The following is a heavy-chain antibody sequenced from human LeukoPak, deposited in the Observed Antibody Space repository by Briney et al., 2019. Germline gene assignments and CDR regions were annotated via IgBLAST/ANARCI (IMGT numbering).Heavy chain of an antibody. CDR2: ISYNGEQT. V-gene: IGHV3-64*01. J-gene: IGHJ4*02. D-gene: IGHD3-22*01. Sequence: GGSLRLSCAGSGFTFSQYFMHWVRQAPGKGLEYLSVISYNGEQTYYSKSVKGRFTISRDNSKNMLYLQMGSLRPEDTAVYLCARDPSVGGFSGSELDFWGQGTLVTVSS. CDR1: GFTFSQYF. CDR3: ARDPSVGGFSGSELDF.